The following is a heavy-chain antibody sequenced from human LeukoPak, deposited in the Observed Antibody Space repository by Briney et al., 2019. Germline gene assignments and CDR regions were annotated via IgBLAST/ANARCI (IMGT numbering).Heavy chain of an antibody. V-gene: IGHV4-59*01. CDR1: SGSISSYY. D-gene: IGHD6-13*01. CDR2: IHYSGST. J-gene: IGHJ4*02. Sequence: PSETLSLTCAVSSGSISSYYWSWIRQPPGRGLEWIGSIHYSGSTSYNSSLKSRVTISVDTSKNQFSLKLSSVTPADTAVYYCARQEYSSSWSYYFDYWGQGILVTVSA. CDR3: ARQEYSSSWSYYFDY.